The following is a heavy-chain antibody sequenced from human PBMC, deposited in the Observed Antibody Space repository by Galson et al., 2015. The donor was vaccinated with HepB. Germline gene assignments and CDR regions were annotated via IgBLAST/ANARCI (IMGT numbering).Heavy chain of an antibody. D-gene: IGHD5-12*01. CDR1: GYTFTSYA. CDR3: ARDRYSGYDYWYY. J-gene: IGHJ4*02. CDR2: INAGNGNT. Sequence: SVKVSCKASGYTFTSYAMHWVRQAPGQRLEWMGWINAGNGNTKYSQKFQGRVTITRDTSASTAYMELSSLRSEDTAVYYCARDRYSGYDYWYYWGQGTLVTVSS. V-gene: IGHV1-3*01.